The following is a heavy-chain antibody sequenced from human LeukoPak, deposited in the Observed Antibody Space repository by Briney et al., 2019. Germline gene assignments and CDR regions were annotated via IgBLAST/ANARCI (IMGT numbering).Heavy chain of an antibody. CDR1: GFTFSSYA. CDR2: ISGSGGST. J-gene: IGHJ2*01. V-gene: IGHV3-23*01. CDR3: AKTYSSGWYVNWYFDL. Sequence: GGSLRLSCAASGFTFSSYAMSWVRQAPGKGLEWVSAISGSGGSTYYADSVKGRFTISRDNSKNTLYLQMNSLRAEDTAVYYCAKTYSSGWYVNWYFDLWGRGTLVTVSS. D-gene: IGHD6-19*01.